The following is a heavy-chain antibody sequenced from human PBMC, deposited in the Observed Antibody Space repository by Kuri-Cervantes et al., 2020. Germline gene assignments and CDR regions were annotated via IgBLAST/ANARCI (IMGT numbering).Heavy chain of an antibody. V-gene: IGHV1-3*01. CDR1: GYTFTSYA. CDR3: ARVNGYYYYGMDV. J-gene: IGHJ6*02. CDR2: INAGNGNT. Sequence: ASVKVSCKASGYTFTSYAMHWVRQAPGQRLEWMGWINAGNGNTKYSQKFQGRVTMTRNTSISTAYMELSSLRSEDTAVYYCARVNGYYYYGMDVWGQGTTVTVSS.